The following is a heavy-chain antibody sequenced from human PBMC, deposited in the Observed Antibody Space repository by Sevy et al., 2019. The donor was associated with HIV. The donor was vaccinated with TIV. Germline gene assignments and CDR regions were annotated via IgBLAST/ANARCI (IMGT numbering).Heavy chain of an antibody. J-gene: IGHJ6*02. CDR1: EYNFTNYW. V-gene: IGHV5-51*01. Sequence: GKSLKISCKGSEYNFTNYWIGWVRQMPGKGLEWMGIIYPGDSGTRYSPSFQDQVTISADKSISTAYLQWSSLKASDTAMYYCARISSSPRAYYYYFGMDVWGQGTTVTVSS. D-gene: IGHD6-6*01. CDR3: ARISSSPRAYYYYFGMDV. CDR2: IYPGDSGT.